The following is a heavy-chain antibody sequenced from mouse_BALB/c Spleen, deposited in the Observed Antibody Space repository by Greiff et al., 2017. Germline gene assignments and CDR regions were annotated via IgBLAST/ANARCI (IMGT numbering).Heavy chain of an antibody. J-gene: IGHJ3*01. CDR2: IWAGGST. V-gene: IGHV2-9*02. CDR1: GFSLTSYG. D-gene: IGHD1-1*01. CDR3: ARDGIYYYGSSYGGFAY. Sequence: VQVVESGPGLVAPSQSLSITCTVSGFSLTSYGVHWVRQPPGKGLEWLGVIWAGGSTNYNSALMSRLSISKDNSKSQVFLKMNSLQTDDTAMYYCARDGIYYYGSSYGGFAYWGQGTLVTVSA.